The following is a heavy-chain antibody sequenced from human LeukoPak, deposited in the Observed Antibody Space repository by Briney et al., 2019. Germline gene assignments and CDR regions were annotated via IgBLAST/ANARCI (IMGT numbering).Heavy chain of an antibody. J-gene: IGHJ4*02. CDR1: GGSISSYY. CDR3: ARGEYSGSD. CDR2: IYYSGSGST. D-gene: IGHD1-1*01. V-gene: IGHV4-59*01. Sequence: SETLSLTCTVSGGSISSYYWSWIRQPPGKGLEWIGYIYYSGSGSTNYNPSLKSRVSISVDTSKNQFSLKLSSVTAADTAVYYCARGEYSGSDWGQGTLVTVSS.